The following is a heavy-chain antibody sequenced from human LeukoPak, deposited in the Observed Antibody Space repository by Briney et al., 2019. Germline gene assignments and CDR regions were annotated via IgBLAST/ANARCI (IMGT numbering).Heavy chain of an antibody. CDR1: GYTFTGYY. D-gene: IGHD6-19*01. Sequence: ASVKVSCKASGYTFTGYYMHWVRQAPGQGLEWMGWINPNSGGTNYAQKFQGRVTMTRDTSISTAYMELSRLRSDDTAVYYCARVSGYSSGWPKFDYWGQGTLVAVSS. V-gene: IGHV1-2*02. CDR3: ARVSGYSSGWPKFDY. CDR2: INPNSGGT. J-gene: IGHJ4*02.